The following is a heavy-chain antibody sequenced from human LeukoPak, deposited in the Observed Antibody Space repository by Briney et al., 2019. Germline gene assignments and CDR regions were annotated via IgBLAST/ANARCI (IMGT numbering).Heavy chain of an antibody. CDR2: INPSGGST. CDR1: GYTFTSYY. J-gene: IGHJ4*02. CDR3: ARKPTYYYDSSGYYLDY. Sequence: GASVKVSCKASGYTFTSYYMHWVRQAPGQGLEWMGIINPSGGSTSYAQKFQGRVSMTRDTSTSTVYMELSSLRSDDTAVYYCARKPTYYYDSSGYYLDYWGQGTLVTVSS. V-gene: IGHV1-46*01. D-gene: IGHD3-22*01.